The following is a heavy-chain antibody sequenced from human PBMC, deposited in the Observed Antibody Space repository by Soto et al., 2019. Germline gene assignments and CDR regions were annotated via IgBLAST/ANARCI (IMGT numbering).Heavy chain of an antibody. J-gene: IGHJ5*02. CDR2: IYYSGSA. D-gene: IGHD2-2*01. Sequence: PSETLSLTCTVSGGSISSYYWSWIRQHPGKGLEWIGYIYYSGSAYYNPSFKSRATISVDTSENQFSLKLTSVTAADTAMYYCARAKLVPAYWEWFDPWRQGTLVTVSS. CDR3: ARAKLVPAYWEWFDP. V-gene: IGHV4-59*06. CDR1: GGSISSYY.